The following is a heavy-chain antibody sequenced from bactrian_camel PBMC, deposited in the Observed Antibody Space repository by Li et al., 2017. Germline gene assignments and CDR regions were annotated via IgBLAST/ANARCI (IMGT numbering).Heavy chain of an antibody. Sequence: HVQLVESGGGSVQSGGSLRLSCAASGYTYSSTFITWFRQAPGKEREGVAAYSTSYSGTYYAASVEGRFTISQDNAKTTMYLQMDSLKPEDTGVYYCAADLVLASLRISNPCTLSQGTQVTVS. J-gene: IGHJ4*01. CDR2: YSTSYSGT. V-gene: IGHV3S1*01. D-gene: IGHD5*01. CDR1: GYTYSSTF.